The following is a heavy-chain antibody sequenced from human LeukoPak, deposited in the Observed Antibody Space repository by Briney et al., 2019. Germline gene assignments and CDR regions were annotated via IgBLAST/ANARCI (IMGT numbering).Heavy chain of an antibody. V-gene: IGHV3-23*01. CDR3: ASHSSGWYEEYFQH. Sequence: GGSLRLSCAASGFTFSSYAMSWVRQAPGKGLDWVSAISGSGGSTYYADSVKGRFTISRDNSKNTLYLQMNSLRAEDTAVYYCASHSSGWYEEYFQHWGQGTLVTVSS. J-gene: IGHJ1*01. CDR2: ISGSGGST. D-gene: IGHD6-19*01. CDR1: GFTFSSYA.